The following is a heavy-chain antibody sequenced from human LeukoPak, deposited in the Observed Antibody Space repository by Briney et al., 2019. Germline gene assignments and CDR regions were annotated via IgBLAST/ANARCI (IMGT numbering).Heavy chain of an antibody. Sequence: ASVKVSCKASGGTFSSYAISWVRQAPGQGLEWMGGIIPIFGTANYAQKFQGRVTITADESTSTAYMELSSLRSEDTAVYYCAKGLRWFGDFYFNFFDHWGQGILVTVSS. D-gene: IGHD3-10*01. V-gene: IGHV1-69*13. CDR3: AKGLRWFGDFYFNFFDH. CDR1: GGTFSSYA. J-gene: IGHJ4*02. CDR2: IIPIFGTA.